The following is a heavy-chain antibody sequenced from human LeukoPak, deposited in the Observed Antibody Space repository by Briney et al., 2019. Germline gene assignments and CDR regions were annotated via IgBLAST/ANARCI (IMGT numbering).Heavy chain of an antibody. D-gene: IGHD6-19*01. Sequence: KSSETLSLTCTVSGGSISSSSYYWGWIRQPPGKGLEWIGSIYYSGSTYYNPSLKSRVTISVDTSKNQFSLKLSSVTAADTAVYYCARAAWYSSGWKHFDYWGQGTLVTVSS. CDR3: ARAAWYSSGWKHFDY. J-gene: IGHJ4*02. CDR2: IYYSGST. V-gene: IGHV4-39*07. CDR1: GGSISSSSYY.